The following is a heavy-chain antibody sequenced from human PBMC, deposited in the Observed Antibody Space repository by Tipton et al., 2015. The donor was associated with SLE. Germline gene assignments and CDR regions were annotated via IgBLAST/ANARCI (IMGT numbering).Heavy chain of an antibody. CDR3: VKEGEYYGSGSYYNCLFDY. Sequence: SLRLSCSASGFTFSSHAMHWVRQAPGKGLEYVSAISSNGGSTYYADSVKGRFTISRDNSKNTLYLQMSSLRAEDTAVYYCVKEGEYYGSGSYYNCLFDYWGQGTLVTVSS. D-gene: IGHD3-10*01. CDR1: GFTFSSHA. V-gene: IGHV3-64D*09. J-gene: IGHJ4*02. CDR2: ISSNGGST.